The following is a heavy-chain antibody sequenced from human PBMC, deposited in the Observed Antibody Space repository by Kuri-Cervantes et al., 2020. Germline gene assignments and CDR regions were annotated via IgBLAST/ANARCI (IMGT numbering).Heavy chain of an antibody. CDR1: GFTFDDYA. V-gene: IGHV3-9*01. CDR3: ARELVLQWVGGLFCGFDP. Sequence: LSLTCAASGFTFDDYAMHWVRQAPGKGLEWVSGISWNSGSIGYADSVKGRFTISRDNAKNSLYLQMNSLRAEDTAVYYCARELVLQWVGGLFCGFDPWGQGTLVTVSS. CDR2: ISWNSGSI. D-gene: IGHD3-10*01. J-gene: IGHJ5*02.